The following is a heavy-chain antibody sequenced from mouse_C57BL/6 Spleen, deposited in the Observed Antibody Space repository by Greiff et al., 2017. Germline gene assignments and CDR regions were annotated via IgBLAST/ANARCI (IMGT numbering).Heavy chain of an antibody. CDR2: IDPNSGGT. V-gene: IGHV1-72*01. J-gene: IGHJ1*03. Sequence: QVQLKEPGAELVKPGASVKLSCKASGYTFTSYWMHWVKQRPGRGLEWIGRIDPNSGGTKYNEKFKSKATLTVDKPSSTAYMQLSSLTSEDSAVYYCASGGYYGSSYPWYFDVWGTGTTVTVSS. D-gene: IGHD1-1*01. CDR1: GYTFTSYW. CDR3: ASGGYYGSSYPWYFDV.